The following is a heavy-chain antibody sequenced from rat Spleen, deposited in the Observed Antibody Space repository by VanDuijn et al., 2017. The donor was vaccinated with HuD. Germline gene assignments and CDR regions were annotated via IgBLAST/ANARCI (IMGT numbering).Heavy chain of an antibody. J-gene: IGHJ2*01. CDR2: ISPSGGNT. CDR3: ATTPLYYSADPYYFDY. CDR1: GFTFSSYD. Sequence: EVQLVESGGALVQPGRSLKLSCAASGFTFSSYDMAWVRQAPTKGLEWVASISPSGGNTYYRDSMKGRFTVSRDNAKSTLYLQMDSLRSEDTATYYCATTPLYYSADPYYFDYWGQGVMVTVSS. D-gene: IGHD1-1*01. V-gene: IGHV5-27*01.